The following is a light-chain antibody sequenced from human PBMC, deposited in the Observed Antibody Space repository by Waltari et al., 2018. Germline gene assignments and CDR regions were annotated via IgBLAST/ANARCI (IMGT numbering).Light chain of an antibody. Sequence: QLVLTQSPSASASLGASVKLTCTLSSGHSSNVIAWHQQQPEKGPQYLMKVNSDGSHSKGDGIPDRFSGSSSGAERYLTISNVQSEDEADYYCQTGGHGTWVFGGGTKLTVL. CDR2: VNSDGSH. V-gene: IGLV4-69*01. J-gene: IGLJ3*02. CDR1: SGHSSNV. CDR3: QTGGHGTWV.